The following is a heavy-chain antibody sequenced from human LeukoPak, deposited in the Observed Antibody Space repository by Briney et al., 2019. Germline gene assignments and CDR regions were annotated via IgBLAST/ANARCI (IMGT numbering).Heavy chain of an antibody. J-gene: IGHJ4*02. CDR1: GFIFRNYW. CDR2: INQDGSVK. V-gene: IGHV3-7*05. Sequence: SGGSLRLSCAASGFIFRNYWMSWVRQAPGKGLEWVANINQDGSVKNHVDFVKGRFTISRDNAKNSLYLQMNSLRPEDMAVYYCARGAPYRDSDDYWGQGTLVTVSS. D-gene: IGHD4-11*01. CDR3: ARGAPYRDSDDY.